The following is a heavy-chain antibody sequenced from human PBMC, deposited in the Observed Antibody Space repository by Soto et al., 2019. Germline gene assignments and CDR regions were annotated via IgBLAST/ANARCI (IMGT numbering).Heavy chain of an antibody. CDR3: SRGQWVAITVTTNYFDY. Sequence: QVQLVESGGGLVKPGGSLRLSCAASGFTFSDYYMSWIRQAPGKGLEWVSYISSSGSTIYYADSVKGRFTISRDNAKNSLYMQMNSPRAEHTAVYYCSRGQWVAITVTTNYFDYWGQGTLVTVSS. CDR1: GFTFSDYY. CDR2: ISSSGSTI. V-gene: IGHV3-11*01. D-gene: IGHD4-17*01. J-gene: IGHJ4*02.